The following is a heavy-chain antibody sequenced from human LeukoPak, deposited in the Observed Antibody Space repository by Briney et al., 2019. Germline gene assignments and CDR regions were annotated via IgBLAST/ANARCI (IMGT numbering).Heavy chain of an antibody. Sequence: GGSLRLSCAASGFTFSSYGLSWVRQAPGKGLEWVAAIRASVSGTYYADSVQGRFIISRDNSKNTLYLQMDRLRADDTAVYYCAKDLNNNGRGFDYWGQGTLVTASS. V-gene: IGHV3-23*01. CDR3: AKDLNNNGRGFDY. CDR1: GFTFSSYG. J-gene: IGHJ4*02. D-gene: IGHD1-14*01. CDR2: IRASVSGT.